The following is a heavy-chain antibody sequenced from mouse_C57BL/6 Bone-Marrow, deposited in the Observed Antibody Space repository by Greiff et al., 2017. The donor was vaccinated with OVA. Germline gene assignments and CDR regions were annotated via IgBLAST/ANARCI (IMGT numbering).Heavy chain of an antibody. V-gene: IGHV1-15*01. J-gene: IGHJ1*03. D-gene: IGHD1-1*01. Sequence: QVQLKQSGAELVRPGASVTLSFKASGYTFTDYEMHWVKQTPVHGLEWIGAIDPETGGTAYNQKFKGKAILTADKSSSTAYMELRSLTSEDSAVYYCTSSGSPDWYFDVWGTGTTVTVSS. CDR1: GYTFTDYE. CDR3: TSSGSPDWYFDV. CDR2: IDPETGGT.